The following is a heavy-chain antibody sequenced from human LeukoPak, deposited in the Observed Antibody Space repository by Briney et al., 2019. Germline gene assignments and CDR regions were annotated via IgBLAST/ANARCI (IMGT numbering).Heavy chain of an antibody. CDR3: ARCSSTSCPYYGMDV. CDR2: ISGSDGST. J-gene: IGHJ6*02. CDR1: GFTFSSYA. D-gene: IGHD2-2*01. V-gene: IGHV3-23*01. Sequence: TGGSLRLSCVASGFTFSSYAMSWVRQAPGKGLEWVSAISGSDGSTYYADSVKGRFTISRDNSKNTLYLQMNSLRAEDTPVYYCARCSSTSCPYYGMDVWGQGTTVTVSS.